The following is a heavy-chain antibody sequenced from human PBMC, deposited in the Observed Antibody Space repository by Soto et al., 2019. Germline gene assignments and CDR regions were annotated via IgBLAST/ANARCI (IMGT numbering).Heavy chain of an antibody. CDR1: GGTFSSYA. CDR3: AREYQLLFDY. J-gene: IGHJ4*02. D-gene: IGHD2-2*01. CDR2: IIPIFGTA. Sequence: SGKVSCKASGGTFSSYAISWVRQAPGQGLEWMGGIIPIFGTANYAQKLQGRVTMTTDTSTSTAYMELRSLRSDDTAVYYCAREYQLLFDYWGQGTLVTVSS. V-gene: IGHV1-69*05.